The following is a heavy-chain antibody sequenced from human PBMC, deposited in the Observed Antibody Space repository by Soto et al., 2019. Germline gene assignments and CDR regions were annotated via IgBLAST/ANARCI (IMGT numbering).Heavy chain of an antibody. D-gene: IGHD4-17*01. CDR2: ISAYNGNT. J-gene: IGHJ6*02. CDR3: ARDASLPYGDYAPYYYYGMDV. Sequence: QVQLVQSGAEVKKPGASVKVSLKASGYTFTSYGISWVRQAPGQGLEWMGWISAYNGNTNYAQNLQGRVTMTTDTSTSTAYMELRSLRSADTAVYYCARDASLPYGDYAPYYYYGMDVWGQGTTVTVSS. V-gene: IGHV1-18*01. CDR1: GYTFTSYG.